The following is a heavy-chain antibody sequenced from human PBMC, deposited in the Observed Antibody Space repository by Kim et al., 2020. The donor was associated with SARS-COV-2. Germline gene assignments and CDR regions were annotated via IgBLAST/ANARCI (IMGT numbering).Heavy chain of an antibody. D-gene: IGHD1-26*01. J-gene: IGHJ4*01. Sequence: SETLSLTCTVSGGPISTSYWNWIRQPAGKGLEWVGRMYSSGTTNYNPSLSSRVTMSVDKSKNQFSLTLTSVTAADTAVYYCAREKSEPSGTFPFYFDDWGQGILVAVSS. CDR2: MYSSGTT. CDR1: GGPISTSY. CDR3: AREKSEPSGTFPFYFDD. V-gene: IGHV4-4*07.